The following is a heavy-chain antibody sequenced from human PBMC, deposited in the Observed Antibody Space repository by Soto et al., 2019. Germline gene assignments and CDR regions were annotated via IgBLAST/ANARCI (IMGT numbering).Heavy chain of an antibody. J-gene: IGHJ4*02. Sequence: SVKVSCKASGGTFSSYAISWVRQAPGQGLEWMGGIIPIFGTANYAQKFQGRVTITADESTSTAYMELSSLRSEDTAVYYCAHYGSGSYSLFLGYWGQGTLVNVSS. CDR2: IIPIFGTA. D-gene: IGHD3-10*01. V-gene: IGHV1-69*13. CDR3: AHYGSGSYSLFLGY. CDR1: GGTFSSYA.